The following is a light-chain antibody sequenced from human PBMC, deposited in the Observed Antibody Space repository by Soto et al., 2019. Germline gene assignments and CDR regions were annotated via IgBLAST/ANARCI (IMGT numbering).Light chain of an antibody. CDR2: GAS. J-gene: IGKJ5*01. CDR3: QQANSFPIT. CDR1: QNINNW. V-gene: IGKV1-12*01. Sequence: DIQMTQSPSTLSASIGDRVTITCRASQNINNWIAWYQQKPGRAPKLLIFGASSLQSGVPSRFSGSGSGTDFTLTISSLQPEDFATYYCQQANSFPITFGQGTRLEIK.